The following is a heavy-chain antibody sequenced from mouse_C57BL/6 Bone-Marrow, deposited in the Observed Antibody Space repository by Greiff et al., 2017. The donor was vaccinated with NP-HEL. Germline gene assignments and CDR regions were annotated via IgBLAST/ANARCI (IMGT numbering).Heavy chain of an antibody. V-gene: IGHV1-67*01. CDR2: ISTYYGDA. CDR3: ARPLTTVVATRYAMDY. J-gene: IGHJ4*01. CDR1: GYTFTDYA. Sequence: QVHVKQSGPELVRPGVSVKISCKGSGYTFTDYAMHWVKQSHAKSLEWIGVISTYYGDASYNQKFKDKATMTVDKSSSTAYMELARLTSEDSAVYYCARPLTTVVATRYAMDYWGQGTSVTVSS. D-gene: IGHD1-1*01.